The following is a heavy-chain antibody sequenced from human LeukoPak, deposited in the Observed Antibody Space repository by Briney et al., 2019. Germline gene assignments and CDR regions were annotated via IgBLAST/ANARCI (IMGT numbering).Heavy chain of an antibody. CDR2: IYSGSST. J-gene: IGHJ4*02. V-gene: IGHV3-53*01. CDR1: GFTVSSNY. Sequence: QPGGSLRLSCAASGFTVSSNYMSWVRQAPGKGLEWVSVIYSGSSTDYADSVKGRFTISRDNSKNTVYLQMNSLRAEDTAVYYCATNYYDSSGPRYWGQGTLVTVSS. D-gene: IGHD3-22*01. CDR3: ATNYYDSSGPRY.